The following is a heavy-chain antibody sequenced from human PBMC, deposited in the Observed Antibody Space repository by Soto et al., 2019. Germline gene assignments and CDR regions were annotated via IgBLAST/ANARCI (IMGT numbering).Heavy chain of an antibody. D-gene: IGHD3-3*01. CDR3: ARILPSDFWRTYSPPPTWFDP. CDR2: ITHNGSS. CDR1: GGSLSGYY. Sequence: QVQLQQWGAGLLKPSETLSLTCAVSGGSLSGYYWSWIRQPPGKGLEWIGEITHNGSSNYHPSLKSRVTISVDASKNQFSLKLSSLTAADTAVYFCARILPSDFWRTYSPPPTWFDPWGQGTLITVSS. V-gene: IGHV4-34*01. J-gene: IGHJ5*02.